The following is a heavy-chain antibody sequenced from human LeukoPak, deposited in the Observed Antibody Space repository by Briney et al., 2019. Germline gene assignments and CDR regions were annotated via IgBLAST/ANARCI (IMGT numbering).Heavy chain of an antibody. J-gene: IGHJ5*02. Sequence: ASVKLSCKASGYTFTSYGISWVRQAPGQGLEWMGWISAYDGNTNYAQKLQGRVTMTTDPSTSTAYMELRSLRSDDTAVYYCARDRQGDIGWFDPWGQGTLVSVSS. D-gene: IGHD3-10*01. CDR2: ISAYDGNT. CDR3: ARDRQGDIGWFDP. CDR1: GYTFTSYG. V-gene: IGHV1-18*01.